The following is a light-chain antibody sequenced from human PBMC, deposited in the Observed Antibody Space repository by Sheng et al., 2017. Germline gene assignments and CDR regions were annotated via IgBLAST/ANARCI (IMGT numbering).Light chain of an antibody. CDR1: QSISTW. Sequence: DIQMTQSPSTLSASVGDRVTITCRASQSISTWLAWYQQKPGKAPKILIHKASTLESGVPSRFSGSGSGTEFTLSISSLQPDDFATYYCQQYNAYSITFGQGTRLEIK. J-gene: IGKJ5*01. CDR3: QQYNAYSIT. CDR2: KAS. V-gene: IGKV1-5*03.